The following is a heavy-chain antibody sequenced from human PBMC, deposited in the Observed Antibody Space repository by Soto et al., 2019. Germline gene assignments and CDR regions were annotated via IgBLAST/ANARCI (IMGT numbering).Heavy chain of an antibody. D-gene: IGHD6-13*01. V-gene: IGHV3-33*01. Sequence: QVQLVESGGGVVQPGRSLRLSCAASGFTFSSYGMHWVRQAPGKGLEWVAVIWYDGSNKYYADSVKGRFTISRDNSKNTLYLQMNSLRAEDTAVYYCARDRRAAATWFDPWGQGTLVTVSS. CDR2: IWYDGSNK. J-gene: IGHJ5*02. CDR3: ARDRRAAATWFDP. CDR1: GFTFSSYG.